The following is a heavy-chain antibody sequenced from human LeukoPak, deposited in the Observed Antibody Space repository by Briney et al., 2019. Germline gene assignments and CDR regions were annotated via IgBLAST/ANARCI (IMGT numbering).Heavy chain of an antibody. CDR1: GYTFTGYY. CDR2: INPNSGGT. CDR3: ARGPSYDSSGYYYL. J-gene: IGHJ4*02. V-gene: IGHV1-2*06. Sequence: AASVKVSCKASGYTFTGYYMHWVRQAPGQGLEWMGRINPNSGGTNYAQKFQGRVTMTRGTSISTAYMEVSRLRSDDTAVYYCARGPSYDSSGYYYLWGQGTLVTVSS. D-gene: IGHD3-22*01.